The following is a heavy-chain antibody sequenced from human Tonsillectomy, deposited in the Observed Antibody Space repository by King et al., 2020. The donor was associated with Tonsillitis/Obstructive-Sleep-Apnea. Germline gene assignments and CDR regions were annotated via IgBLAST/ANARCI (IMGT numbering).Heavy chain of an antibody. Sequence: VQLVESGGGVVQPGGSLRLSCAASGFTFDDYAMHWVRQAPGKGLEWVSLITGDGGTTYYADSVKGRFTISRDNSKNSLYLQMKSVRTEDTAFYYCAKDVVRRTWITGLWDYHIDVWGKGTAVTVSS. CDR1: GFTFDDYA. J-gene: IGHJ6*03. CDR3: AKDVVRRTWITGLWDYHIDV. CDR2: ITGDGGTT. D-gene: IGHD5-12*01. V-gene: IGHV3-43*02.